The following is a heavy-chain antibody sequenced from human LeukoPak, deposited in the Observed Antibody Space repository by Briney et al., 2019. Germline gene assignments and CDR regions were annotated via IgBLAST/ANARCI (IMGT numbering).Heavy chain of an antibody. Sequence: ASVKVSCKASGYTFTSYGINWVRQAPGQGLEWMGWISTYNGNTNYAHKLQGRVTMTTDTSTSTAYMDLRSLRSDDTAVYYCARDVGLVGATPEYYFDYWGQGTLVTVSS. D-gene: IGHD1-26*01. V-gene: IGHV1-18*01. CDR1: GYTFTSYG. CDR2: ISTYNGNT. J-gene: IGHJ4*02. CDR3: ARDVGLVGATPEYYFDY.